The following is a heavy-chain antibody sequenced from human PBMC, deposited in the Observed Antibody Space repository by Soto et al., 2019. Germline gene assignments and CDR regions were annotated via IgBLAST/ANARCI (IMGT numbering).Heavy chain of an antibody. J-gene: IGHJ6*02. Sequence: GSLSLSCAAAEFIFSSYAMDWVRQAPGKGLELVAIVSFDESAKYYADSVKGRFSISRDNSNNTVFLQMNGLIPGDKAVYYCARDPYYRVRYHGNSGNNNYYYAMDVWGQGTTVT. CDR1: EFIFSSYA. CDR3: ARDPYYRVRYHGNSGNNNYYYAMDV. D-gene: IGHD1-26*01. V-gene: IGHV3-30-3*01. CDR2: VSFDESAK.